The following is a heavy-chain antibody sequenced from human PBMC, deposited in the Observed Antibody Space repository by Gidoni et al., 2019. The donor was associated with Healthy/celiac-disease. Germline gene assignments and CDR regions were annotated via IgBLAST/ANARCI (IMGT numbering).Heavy chain of an antibody. CDR1: GGSFSAYS. CDR3: ARQPGRVPGYSYGSLYTKKSSYYGMDV. D-gene: IGHD5-18*01. V-gene: IGHV4-34*01. CDR2: IKHSAST. Sequence: QVQLQQWGAGLLKPSETLSLTCAVYGGSFSAYSWNWIRQPPGKGLEWIGEIKHSASTNYNPSLKSRVTISVDTSKNQFSLKLSSVTAADTAVYYCARQPGRVPGYSYGSLYTKKSSYYGMDVWGQGTTVTVSS. J-gene: IGHJ6*02.